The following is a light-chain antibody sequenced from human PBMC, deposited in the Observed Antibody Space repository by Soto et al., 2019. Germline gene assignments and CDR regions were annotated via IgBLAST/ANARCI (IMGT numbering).Light chain of an antibody. J-gene: IGKJ4*01. Sequence: DIQMTQFPATLSASVGDRVTITCRASQSVSSCLAWYQQKPGKAPKLLVYRASRLQSGVPSRFSGSGSGTEFTLTIISLQPDDFATYYCQQYNSDSLTFGGGTKVEIK. CDR1: QSVSSC. CDR3: QQYNSDSLT. CDR2: RAS. V-gene: IGKV1-5*03.